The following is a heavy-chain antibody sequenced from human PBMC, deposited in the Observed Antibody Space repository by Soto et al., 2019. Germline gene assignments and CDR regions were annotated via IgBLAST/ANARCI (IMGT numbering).Heavy chain of an antibody. CDR3: AGQYDYGDDRTDY. CDR1: GGSISSYY. CDR2: IYYSGST. J-gene: IGHJ4*02. Sequence: SETLSLTCTVSGGSISSYYWIWIRQPPGKGLEWIGYIYYSGSTNYNPSLKSRVTISVDTSKNQFSLKLSSVTAADTAVYYCAGQYDYGDDRTDYWGQGTLVTAPQ. V-gene: IGHV4-59*01. D-gene: IGHD4-17*01.